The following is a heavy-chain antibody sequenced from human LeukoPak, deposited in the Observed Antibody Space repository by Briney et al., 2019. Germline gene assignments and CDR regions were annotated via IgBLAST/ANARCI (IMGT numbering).Heavy chain of an antibody. CDR3: AKESVVIWFGEFQTMDV. J-gene: IGHJ6*02. CDR2: TSGCGGRP. V-gene: IGHV3-23*01. CDR1: GFNVSSYA. D-gene: IGHD3-10*01. Sequence: PGRSQSLSCAASGFNVSSYAMRWARQARGKGREWVSATSGCGGRPCYADFVKGRFTISRDNSTNTRYLQMNSLQAVDTAVYYYAKESVVIWFGEFQTMDVWGQGTPVTVSS.